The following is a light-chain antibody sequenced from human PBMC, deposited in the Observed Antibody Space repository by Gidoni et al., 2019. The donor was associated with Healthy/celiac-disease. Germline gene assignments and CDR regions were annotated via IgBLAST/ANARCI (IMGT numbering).Light chain of an antibody. CDR3: QQSYTTLALT. CDR1: QSISSF. Sequence: DIQMTQSPSSLSASVGDRVTITCRASQSISSFLNWYQQKPGKAPQLLIYSAYTLQSGVPSRFSGSGSGTDFTLTISSLQPEDFATYYCQQSYTTLALTFGGXTKVEIK. V-gene: IGKV1-39*01. CDR2: SAY. J-gene: IGKJ4*01.